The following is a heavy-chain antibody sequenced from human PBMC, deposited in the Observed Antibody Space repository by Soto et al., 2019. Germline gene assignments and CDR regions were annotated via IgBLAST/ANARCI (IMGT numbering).Heavy chain of an antibody. V-gene: IGHV4-31*08. CDR3: VPGPLLYLSGCSPFDY. CDR1: GGSISRGGYY. CDR2: TYNSVST. D-gene: IGHD6-19*01. Sequence: SETLSLTCTVSGGSISRGGYYWSWIRQNPGKGLEWIGYTYNSVSTYYNPSLKSRVTISVDTSKNQFSLKLSSVTAADTAGYYCVPGPLLYLSGCSPFDYCCQGPLVTVSS. J-gene: IGHJ4*02.